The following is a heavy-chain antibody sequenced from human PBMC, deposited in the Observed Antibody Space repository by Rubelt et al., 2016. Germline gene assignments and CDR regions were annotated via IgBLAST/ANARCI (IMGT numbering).Heavy chain of an antibody. D-gene: IGHD4-23*01. CDR2: IYYSGST. J-gene: IGHJ4*02. CDR3: ARGSRGVTDY. CDR1: GGSISSSSYY. V-gene: IGHV4-61*05. Sequence: QLQLQESGPGLVKPSETLSLTCTVSGGSISSSSYYWGWIRQPPGKGLEWIGYIYYSGSTNYNPSLKVRVTISVDTSKNQFSLKLSAVTAADTAVYYCARGSRGVTDYWGQGTLVTVSS.